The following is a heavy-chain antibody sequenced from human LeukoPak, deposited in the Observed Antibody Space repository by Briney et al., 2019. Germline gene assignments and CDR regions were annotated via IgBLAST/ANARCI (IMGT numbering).Heavy chain of an antibody. Sequence: PGRSLRLSCAASEFTFSSYAMHWVRQAPGKGLEWVAVISYDGSNKYYADSVKGRFTISRDNSKNTLYLQMNSLRVEDTAVYYCARDRGWYRVDYWGQGTLVTVSS. CDR1: EFTFSSYA. J-gene: IGHJ4*02. CDR2: ISYDGSNK. V-gene: IGHV3-30*04. CDR3: ARDRGWYRVDY. D-gene: IGHD6-19*01.